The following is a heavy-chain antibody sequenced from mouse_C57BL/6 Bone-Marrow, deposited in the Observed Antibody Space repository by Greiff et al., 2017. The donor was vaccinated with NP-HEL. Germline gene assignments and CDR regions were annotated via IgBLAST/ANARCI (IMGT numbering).Heavy chain of an antibody. CDR3: ARSGVLRSFDY. J-gene: IGHJ2*01. CDR2: INPYNGGT. Sequence: VQLKQSGPVLVKPGASVKMSCKASGYTFTDYYMNWVKQSHGKSLEWIGVINPYNGGTSYNQKFKGKATLTVDKSSSTAYMELNSLTSEDSAVYYCARSGVLRSFDYWGQGTTLTVSS. CDR1: GYTFTDYY. V-gene: IGHV1-19*01. D-gene: IGHD1-1*01.